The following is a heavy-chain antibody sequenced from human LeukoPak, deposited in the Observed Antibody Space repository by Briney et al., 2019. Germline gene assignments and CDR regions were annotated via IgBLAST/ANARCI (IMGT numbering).Heavy chain of an antibody. CDR2: ISYDGSKK. D-gene: IGHD3-10*01. Sequence: GGSLRLSCAASGFTFSSYGMHWVRQAPGKGLEWVAVISYDGSKKYYADSVKGRFTISRDNSKSTLYIQMNSLRAEDTAVYYCARAKPKNMVRGLIMRRESRYYFDYWGQGTLVTVSS. CDR1: GFTFSSYG. V-gene: IGHV3-30*03. J-gene: IGHJ4*02. CDR3: ARAKPKNMVRGLIMRRESRYYFDY.